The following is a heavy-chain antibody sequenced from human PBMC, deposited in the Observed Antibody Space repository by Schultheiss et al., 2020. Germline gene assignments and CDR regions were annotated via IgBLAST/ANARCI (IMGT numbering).Heavy chain of an antibody. D-gene: IGHD3-22*01. CDR3: ARGGTMIVGIDY. V-gene: IGHV3-30-3*01. CDR1: GFTFSSYA. Sequence: GGSLRLSCAASGFTFSSYAMHWVRQAPGKGLEWVAVISYDGSNKYYADSVKGRFTISRDNSKNTLYLQMNSLRPEDTAVYYCARGGTMIVGIDYWGQGTLVTVSS. J-gene: IGHJ4*02. CDR2: ISYDGSNK.